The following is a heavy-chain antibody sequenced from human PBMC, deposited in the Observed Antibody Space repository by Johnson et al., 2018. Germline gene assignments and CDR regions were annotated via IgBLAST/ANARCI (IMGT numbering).Heavy chain of an antibody. CDR3: ARGGNFDIWSGYNYYYYYMDV. CDR2: IYYSGS. J-gene: IGHJ6*03. CDR1: GDSIRRSY. D-gene: IGHD3-3*01. Sequence: QVQLQESGPGLVRPSETLALTCTVSGDSIRRSYWSWIRQPPGKGLEWVGYIYYSGSNYSPSLKSRVTLSIDTSKNQISLKLSSVTAADTAVYYCARGGNFDIWSGYNYYYYYMDVWGKGTTVTVSS. V-gene: IGHV4-59*01.